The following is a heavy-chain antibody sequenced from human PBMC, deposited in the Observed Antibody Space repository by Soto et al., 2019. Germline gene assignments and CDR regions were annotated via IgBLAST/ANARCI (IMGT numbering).Heavy chain of an antibody. J-gene: IGHJ4*02. Sequence: QVQLVQSGAEVKKTGSSVKVSCKASGGTFNTFGFSWVRQAPGQGLEWMGGIIPFFGTAQYSQQFEDRISITADEFTNTVYWDVRSLTSDDTAMYYCARSAPMEGGDKYYYDFWGQGALVTVSS. CDR1: GGTFNTFG. CDR3: ARSAPMEGGDKYYYDF. V-gene: IGHV1-69*01. CDR2: IIPFFGTA. D-gene: IGHD3-16*01.